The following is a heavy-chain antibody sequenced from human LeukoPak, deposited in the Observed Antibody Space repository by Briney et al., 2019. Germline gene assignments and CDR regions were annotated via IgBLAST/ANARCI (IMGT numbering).Heavy chain of an antibody. Sequence: PGGSLRLSCAASGFTFSDYEMNWVRQAPGKGLEWVSTITGTSGSTYYADSVKGRFTISRDNSKNTLYLQMNSLRDEDTAVYYCAKPSGWYPAFDYWGQGTLVTVSS. J-gene: IGHJ4*02. D-gene: IGHD6-19*01. CDR2: ITGTSGST. CDR1: GFTFSDYE. V-gene: IGHV3-23*01. CDR3: AKPSGWYPAFDY.